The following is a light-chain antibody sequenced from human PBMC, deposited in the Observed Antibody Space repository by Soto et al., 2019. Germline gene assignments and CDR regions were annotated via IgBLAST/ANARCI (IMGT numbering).Light chain of an antibody. CDR2: DAS. CDR3: QQHGSSPQT. J-gene: IGKJ1*01. V-gene: IGKV3-20*01. CDR1: QSFGGSQ. Sequence: EIVLTQSPGTLSLSPGERATLSCRASQSFGGSQLAWYQLKRGQPPRLLVYDASTRATGIPERFSGSGSGTDFTLTISRLEPDDFAVYYCQQHGSSPQTFGQGTKVEFK.